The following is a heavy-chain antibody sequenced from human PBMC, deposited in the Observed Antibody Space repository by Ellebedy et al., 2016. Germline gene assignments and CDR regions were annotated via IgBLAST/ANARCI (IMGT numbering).Heavy chain of an antibody. J-gene: IGHJ4*02. CDR3: AKGTMDYFYH. Sequence: GGSLRLXXAGSGFTFNDYALHWVRQAPGKGLEWVSGINWDSAVIGYGGSVKGRFTISKDSAKNYLYLQMNSLRPEDTAFYYCAKGTMDYFYHWGQGTLVTVSS. CDR2: INWDSAVI. CDR1: GFTFNDYA. V-gene: IGHV3-9*01. D-gene: IGHD4/OR15-4a*01.